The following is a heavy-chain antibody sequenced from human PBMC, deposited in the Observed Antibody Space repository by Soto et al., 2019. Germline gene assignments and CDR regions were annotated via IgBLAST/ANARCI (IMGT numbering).Heavy chain of an antibody. Sequence: TGGSLRLSCAASGFTFSSYAMSWVRQAPGKGLEWVSAISGSGGGTYYADSVKGRFTISRDNSKNTLYVQMNSLRAEDTAVYYCAKLVTFYDVLTGYYDLPSHFDCWGQGTLVTVSS. CDR1: GFTFSSYA. CDR3: AKLVTFYDVLTGYYDLPSHFDC. J-gene: IGHJ4*02. V-gene: IGHV3-23*01. D-gene: IGHD3-9*01. CDR2: ISGSGGGT.